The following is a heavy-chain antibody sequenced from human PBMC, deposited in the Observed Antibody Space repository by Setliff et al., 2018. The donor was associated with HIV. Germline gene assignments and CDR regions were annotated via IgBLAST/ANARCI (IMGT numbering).Heavy chain of an antibody. CDR2: ISTAGSDR. J-gene: IGHJ4*02. Sequence: PGGSLRLSCAASGFSFSAYSMNWVRQAPGKGLEWVSSISTAGSDRSYTDSVKGRFTISRDNAKKSLYLQMNSLRAEDTAVYYCARDFTDTVVGVVPFFDYWGQGTLVTVSS. D-gene: IGHD3-3*01. CDR3: ARDFTDTVVGVVPFFDY. V-gene: IGHV3-21*01. CDR1: GFSFSAYS.